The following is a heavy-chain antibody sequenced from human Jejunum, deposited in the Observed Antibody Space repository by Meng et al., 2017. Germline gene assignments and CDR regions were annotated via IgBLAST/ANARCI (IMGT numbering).Heavy chain of an antibody. V-gene: IGHV3-30*04. J-gene: IGHJ4*02. CDR3: ARGYYFVSGSYLLDY. CDR1: GFTFNNYA. CDR2: ISDDGSIK. Sequence: GESLKISCAASGFTFNNYALHWVRQAPGKGLEWVAVISDDGSIKYYTDSVKGRFTISRDSSKSTLYLQMNSLRAEDTAVFYCARGYYFVSGSYLLDYWGQGTLVTVSS. D-gene: IGHD3-10*01.